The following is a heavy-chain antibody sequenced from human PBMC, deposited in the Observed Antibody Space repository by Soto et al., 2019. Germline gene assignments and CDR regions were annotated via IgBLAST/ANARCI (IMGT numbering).Heavy chain of an antibody. D-gene: IGHD3-10*01. CDR1: GYTFTSYG. V-gene: IGHV1-18*01. CDR3: ARAATELGLGAFDI. CDR2: ISAYNGNT. Sequence: ASVKVSCKASGYTFTSYGISWVRQAPGQGLEWMGCISAYNGNTNYAQKLQGRVTMTTDTSTSTAYMELRSLRSDDTAVYDCARAATELGLGAFDIGGQGTMVTVSS. J-gene: IGHJ3*02.